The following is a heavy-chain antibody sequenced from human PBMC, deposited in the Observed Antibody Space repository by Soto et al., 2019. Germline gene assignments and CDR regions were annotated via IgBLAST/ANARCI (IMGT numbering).Heavy chain of an antibody. CDR2: IYYSGST. CDR1: GGSISSYY. Sequence: SETLSLTCTVPGGSISSYYWSWIRQPPGKGLEWIGYIYYSGSTNYNPSLKSRVTILVDTSKNQSSLKLSSVTAADTAVYYCARVFFSWYGDYHYVHSVCGRRSSDL. CDR3: ARVFFSWYGDYHYVHSVCGRRSSDL. J-gene: IGHJ2*01. V-gene: IGHV4-59*01. D-gene: IGHD4-17*01.